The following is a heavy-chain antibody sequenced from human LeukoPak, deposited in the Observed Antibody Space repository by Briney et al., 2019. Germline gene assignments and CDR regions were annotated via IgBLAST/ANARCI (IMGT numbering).Heavy chain of an antibody. V-gene: IGHV1-2*02. CDR3: ARDYGYSYGGDY. D-gene: IGHD5-18*01. Sequence: ASVTVSCKSSGYTFTDYYMHWVRQAPGQGLEWMGWINPNSGGTNYAQKFQGRVTMTRDTSISTAYMELSRLRSDDTAVYYCARDYGYSYGGDYWGQGTLVTVSS. CDR1: GYTFTDYY. CDR2: INPNSGGT. J-gene: IGHJ4*02.